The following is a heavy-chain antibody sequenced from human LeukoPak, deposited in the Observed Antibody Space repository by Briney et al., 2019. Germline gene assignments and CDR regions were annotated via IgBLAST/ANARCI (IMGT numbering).Heavy chain of an antibody. CDR3: ARVPASYSSGWYGVGYFDL. D-gene: IGHD6-19*01. V-gene: IGHV4-59*12. CDR2: IYYSGST. J-gene: IGHJ2*01. CDR1: GGSISSYY. Sequence: SETLSLTCTVSGGSISSYYWSWIRQPPGKGLEWIGYIYYSGSTNYNPSLKSRVTISVDTSKNQFSLKLSSVTAADTAVYYCARVPASYSSGWYGVGYFDLWGRGTLVTVSS.